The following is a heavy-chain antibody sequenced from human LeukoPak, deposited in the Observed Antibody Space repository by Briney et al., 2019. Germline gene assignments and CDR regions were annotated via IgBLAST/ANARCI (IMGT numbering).Heavy chain of an antibody. Sequence: GGSVRRSCAASGFAFSSYAMSWVRQTPGKGLEWVSAISGSGGSTYYADSVKGRFTISRDNSKNTLYLQMNSLRAEDTAVYYCAKDYNLGYSSGSGWFDPWGQGTLVTVSS. CDR3: AKDYNLGYSSGSGWFDP. CDR1: GFAFSSYA. D-gene: IGHD6-19*01. CDR2: ISGSGGST. J-gene: IGHJ5*02. V-gene: IGHV3-23*01.